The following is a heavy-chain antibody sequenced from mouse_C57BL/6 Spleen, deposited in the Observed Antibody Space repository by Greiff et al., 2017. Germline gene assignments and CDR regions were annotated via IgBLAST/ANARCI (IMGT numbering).Heavy chain of an antibody. J-gene: IGHJ2*01. CDR1: GYTFTSYG. CDR2: IYPRSGNT. Sequence: QVQLKESGAELARPGASVKLSCKASGYTFTSYGISWVKQRTGQGLEWIGEIYPRSGNTYYNEKFKGKATLTADKSSSTAYMELRSLTSEDSAVYFCAIGETVYYFDYWGQGTTLTVSS. CDR3: AIGETVYYFDY. D-gene: IGHD1-1*01. V-gene: IGHV1-81*01.